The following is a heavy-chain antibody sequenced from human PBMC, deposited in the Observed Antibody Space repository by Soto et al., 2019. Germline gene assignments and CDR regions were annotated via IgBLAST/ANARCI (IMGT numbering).Heavy chain of an antibody. J-gene: IGHJ4*02. CDR1: GGSISRGAYF. V-gene: IGHV4-31*03. CDR3: ARGGPVSVSPAWQLLGYFDY. CDR2: ISYTAAT. Sequence: QVHLQESGPGQVRPSQTLSLSCSVSGGSISRGAYFWTWIRQFPGKVLEWIAYISYTAATYYNPSLKSRVTILADTSKNQFFLKLNSVTSADTAVYYCARGGPVSVSPAWQLLGYFDYWGQGTLVTVSS. D-gene: IGHD2-15*01.